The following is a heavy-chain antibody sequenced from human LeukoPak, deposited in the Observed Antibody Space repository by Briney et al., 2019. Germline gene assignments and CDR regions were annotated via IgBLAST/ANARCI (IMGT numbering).Heavy chain of an antibody. J-gene: IGHJ5*02. V-gene: IGHV4-59*01. CDR1: GGSISPYY. Sequence: PSETLSLTCTVSGGSISPYYWSWIRQPPGKGLEWIGYIYYSGSTNYDPSLKSRVTISVDTSKNQFSLKLSSVTAADTAVYYCARAAAYDFWSGYRWFDPWGQGTLVTVSS. CDR3: ARAAAYDFWSGYRWFDP. CDR2: IYYSGST. D-gene: IGHD3-3*01.